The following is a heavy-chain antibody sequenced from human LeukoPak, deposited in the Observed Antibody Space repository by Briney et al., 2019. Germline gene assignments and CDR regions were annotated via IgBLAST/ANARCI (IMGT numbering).Heavy chain of an antibody. V-gene: IGHV4-34*01. CDR2: INHSGST. J-gene: IGHJ4*02. CDR3: ARVSWIQLWYGGYYFDY. Sequence: SETLSLTCAVYGGSFSGYYWSWIRQPPGKGLEWIGEINHSGSTNYNPSLKSRVTISVDTSKNQFSLKLSSVTAADTAVYYCARVSWIQLWYGGYYFDYWGQGTLVTVSS. CDR1: GGSFSGYY. D-gene: IGHD5-18*01.